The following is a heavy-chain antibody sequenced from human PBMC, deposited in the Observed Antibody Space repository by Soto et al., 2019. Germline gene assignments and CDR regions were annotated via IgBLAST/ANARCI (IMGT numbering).Heavy chain of an antibody. V-gene: IGHV3-48*03. Sequence: GSLRLSCVASGFTFSDYEMSWVRQAPGKGLEWVSYTSSSDNTIHYADSVKGRFTSSRDYARNSLYLQMASLRAEDTAVYDCARESSSSGWLEYRGQGTLVTVGS. CDR3: ARESSSSGWLEY. D-gene: IGHD6-19*01. J-gene: IGHJ4*02. CDR1: GFTFSDYE. CDR2: TSSSDNTI.